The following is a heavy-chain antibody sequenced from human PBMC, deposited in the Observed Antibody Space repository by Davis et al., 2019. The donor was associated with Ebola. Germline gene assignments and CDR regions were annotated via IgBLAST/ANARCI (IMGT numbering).Heavy chain of an antibody. Sequence: GESLKISCQDSTNSFTSYWIGWVRQMPGKGPEWLGLIYSGDSDTIYSPSFRGQVTISADKSIRTAYLQWSSLKASDTALYYCASLRRTITGMDDAFDIWGQGTMVTVSS. CDR3: ASLRRTITGMDDAFDI. V-gene: IGHV5-51*01. J-gene: IGHJ3*02. D-gene: IGHD2-8*02. CDR2: IYSGDSDT. CDR1: TNSFTSYW.